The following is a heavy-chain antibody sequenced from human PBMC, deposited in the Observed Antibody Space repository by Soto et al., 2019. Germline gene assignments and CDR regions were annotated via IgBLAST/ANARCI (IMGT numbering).Heavy chain of an antibody. D-gene: IGHD6-19*01. Sequence: KQSGPPLVQPTQTLRLTCSFSGFSLTTRGLGVAWFRQPPGKALEWLAAIYWDEDKRYSPLLKTRLTVAKATSTNQGVLSMTNMDPVYTGTCYCAHTGWEMRNGFGPWGQGNHVTVCS. CDR2: IYWDEDK. CDR3: AHTGWEMRNGFGP. CDR1: GFSLTTRGLG. V-gene: IGHV2-5*02. J-gene: IGHJ5*02.